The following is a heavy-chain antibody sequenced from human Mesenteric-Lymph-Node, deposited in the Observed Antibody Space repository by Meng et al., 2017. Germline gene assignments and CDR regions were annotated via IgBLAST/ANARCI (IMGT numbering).Heavy chain of an antibody. CDR1: GFTFSTYS. CDR2: ISVSSSSI. CDR3: ARTRGSTFPSSWFDP. V-gene: IGHV3-21*01. Sequence: GESLKISCTASGFTFSTYSMNWVRQAPGKGLEWVSSISVSSSSIYYADSVKGRFTISRDNAKNSLYLQMNSLRAEDTAVYYCARTRGSTFPSSWFDPWGQGTLVTVSS. D-gene: IGHD3-16*01. J-gene: IGHJ5*02.